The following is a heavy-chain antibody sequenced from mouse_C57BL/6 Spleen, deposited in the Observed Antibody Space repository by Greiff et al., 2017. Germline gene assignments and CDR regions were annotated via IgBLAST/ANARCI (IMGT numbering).Heavy chain of an antibody. D-gene: IGHD1-1*01. J-gene: IGHJ1*03. V-gene: IGHV5-17*01. CDR2: ISSGSSTI. Sequence: DVKLVESGGGLVKPGGSLKLSCAASGFTFSDYGMHWVRQAPEKGLEWVAYISSGSSTIYYADTVKGRFTISRDNAKNTLFLQMTSLRSEDTAMYYCARQNYCGSNPYWYFDVWGTGTTVTVSS. CDR3: ARQNYCGSNPYWYFDV. CDR1: GFTFSDYG.